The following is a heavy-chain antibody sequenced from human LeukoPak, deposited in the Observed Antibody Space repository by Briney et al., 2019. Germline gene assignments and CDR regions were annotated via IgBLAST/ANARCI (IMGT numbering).Heavy chain of an antibody. CDR1: GYTFSSHG. CDR2: IWYDGSDK. CDR3: ARLWGSVSGYFDY. V-gene: IGHV3-33*01. Sequence: GGSLRLSCAVSGYTFSSHGMHWVRQAPGKGLEWVAAIWYDGSDKYYADSVKGRFTISRDNSKNMLYLQMDRLRAEDTALYYCARLWGSVSGYFDYWGQGTLVTVSS. D-gene: IGHD2-21*01. J-gene: IGHJ4*02.